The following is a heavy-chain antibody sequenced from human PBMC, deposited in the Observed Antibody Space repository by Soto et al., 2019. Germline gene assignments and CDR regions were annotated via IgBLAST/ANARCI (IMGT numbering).Heavy chain of an antibody. V-gene: IGHV1-8*01. J-gene: IGHJ6*02. CDR3: ARGRNGMDV. CDR1: GDPFSNYD. CDR2: MNPNSGNT. Sequence: QVQLVQSGAEVKKPGASVKVSCKASGDPFSNYDMKWVRQATGQGLEWMGWMNPNSGNTGYARKFQGRVTMTRNTSINTVYMELSSLSSYDTAVYYCARGRNGMDVWGQGTTVTVSS.